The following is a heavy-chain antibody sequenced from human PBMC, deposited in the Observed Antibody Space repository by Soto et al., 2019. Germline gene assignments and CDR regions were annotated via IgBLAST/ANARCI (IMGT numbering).Heavy chain of an antibody. V-gene: IGHV5-51*01. CDR1: GYDFNTNW. J-gene: IGHJ4*02. D-gene: IGHD3-3*01. Sequence: GESLKISCRGSGYDFNTNWFGWVRQLPGRGLEWVGIMYPGDSDTRYNPSLQGHVTLSVDVTVSTAFLQWRGLETSDNGMYFWARLPRDCNKTSCYYADHWGQGTQVTVSS. CDR2: MYPGDSDT. CDR3: ARLPRDCNKTSCYYADH.